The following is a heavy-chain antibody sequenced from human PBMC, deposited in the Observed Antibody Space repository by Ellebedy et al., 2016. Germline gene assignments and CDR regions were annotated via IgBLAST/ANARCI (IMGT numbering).Heavy chain of an antibody. CDR1: GDTFSNYP. V-gene: IGHV1-69*08. CDR3: ARDYSTLVPFGGIIVTHALDV. CDR2: TIPSVGTS. J-gene: IGHJ3*01. Sequence: ASVKVSCKASGDTFSNYPLIWVRQAPGQGLEWMGRTIPSVGTSHYAQKLHGRVTITADKSTNTAYMELSSLRSEDTAVYYCARDYSTLVPFGGIIVTHALDVWGQGTMVIVSS. D-gene: IGHD3-16*02.